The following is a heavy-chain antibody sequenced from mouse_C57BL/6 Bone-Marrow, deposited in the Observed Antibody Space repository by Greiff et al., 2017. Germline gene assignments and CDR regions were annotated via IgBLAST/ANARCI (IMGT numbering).Heavy chain of an antibody. CDR2: INPYNGGT. D-gene: IGHD2-10*01. Sequence: EVQLQQSGPVLVKPGASVKMSCKASGYTFTDYYMNWVKQSHGKSLEWIGVINPYNGGTSYNQKFKGKATLTVDKSSSTAYMELNSLTSEDSAVYYCARAPYPKYFDYWGQGTTLTVSS. CDR3: ARAPYPKYFDY. V-gene: IGHV1-19*01. CDR1: GYTFTDYY. J-gene: IGHJ2*01.